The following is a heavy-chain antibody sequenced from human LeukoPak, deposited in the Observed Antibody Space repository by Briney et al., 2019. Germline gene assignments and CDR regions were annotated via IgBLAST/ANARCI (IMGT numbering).Heavy chain of an antibody. CDR2: ISTSGST. V-gene: IGHV4-61*09. D-gene: IGHD3-9*01. CDR3: ARRTTYFGWLPSESPSCFDY. Sequence: SQTLSLTCFVSGGSISSGRYYWSWIRQPAGKGLEWIGHISTSGSTNYNPSLKSRVTMSVDTSKNQFSLKVTSVTAADTAVYYCARRTTYFGWLPSESPSCFDYWGQGTLVTVSS. CDR1: GGSISSGRYY. J-gene: IGHJ4*02.